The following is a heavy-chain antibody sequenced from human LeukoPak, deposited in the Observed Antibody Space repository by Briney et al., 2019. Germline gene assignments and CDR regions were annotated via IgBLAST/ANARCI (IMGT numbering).Heavy chain of an antibody. Sequence: PGESLRLSCAASGFTFSSYWMHWVRQAPGKGLVWVSRINSDGSSTSYADSVKGRFTISRDNAKNTLYLQMNSLRAEDTAVYYCARGNVGITMVRGARQDFPYGMDVWGQGTTVTVPS. D-gene: IGHD3-10*01. J-gene: IGHJ6*02. CDR3: ARGNVGITMVRGARQDFPYGMDV. CDR1: GFTFSSYW. V-gene: IGHV3-74*01. CDR2: INSDGSST.